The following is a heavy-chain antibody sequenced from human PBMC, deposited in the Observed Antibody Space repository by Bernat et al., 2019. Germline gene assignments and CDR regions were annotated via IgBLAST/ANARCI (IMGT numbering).Heavy chain of an antibody. V-gene: IGHV3-21*01. CDR3: ARDRGYCSSTSCLRVYYFDY. D-gene: IGHD2-2*01. CDR1: GFTFSSYS. CDR2: ISSSSSYI. J-gene: IGHJ4*02. Sequence: EVQLVESGGGLVKPGGSLRLSCAASGFTFSSYSMNWVRQAPGKGLEWVSSISSSSSYIYYADSVKGRFTISRDNAKNSLYLQMNSLGAEDTAVYYCARDRGYCSSTSCLRVYYFDYWGQGTLVTVSS.